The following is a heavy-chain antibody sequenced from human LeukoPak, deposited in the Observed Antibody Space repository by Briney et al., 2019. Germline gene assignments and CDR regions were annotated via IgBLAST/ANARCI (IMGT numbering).Heavy chain of an antibody. CDR1: GFTFSSYS. CDR3: ARDKHCRGGSCYLPGFDP. J-gene: IGHJ5*02. Sequence: NAGGSLRLSCAASGFTFSSYSMNWVRQAPGKGLEWDSSISSSSSYIYYADSVKGRFTISRDNAKNSLYLQMNSLRAEDTAVYYCARDKHCRGGSCYLPGFDPWGQGTLVTVSS. CDR2: ISSSSSYI. D-gene: IGHD2-15*01. V-gene: IGHV3-21*01.